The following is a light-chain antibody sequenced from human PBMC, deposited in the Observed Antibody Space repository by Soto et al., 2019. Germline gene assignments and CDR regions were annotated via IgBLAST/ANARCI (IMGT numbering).Light chain of an antibody. CDR2: GAS. J-gene: IGKJ1*01. V-gene: IGKV3-20*01. Sequence: IVLTQSPDALSLSPGERATLSCRASQSVRNDYLAWYQQKPGQTPRLLIYGASNRATGIPDRFSGSGSGTDFTLTISRLEPEDFAVYYCQQLGTFGRGTKVEIK. CDR1: QSVRNDY. CDR3: QQLGT.